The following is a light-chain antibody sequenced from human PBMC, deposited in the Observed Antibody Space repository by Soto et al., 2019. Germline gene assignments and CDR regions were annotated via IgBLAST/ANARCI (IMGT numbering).Light chain of an antibody. V-gene: IGLV2-14*01. J-gene: IGLJ1*01. CDR2: EVN. Sequence: QSALTQPASLSGSPGQSITISCTGTSSDIGAYDYVSWFQQHPGKAPKLMISEVNNRPSGVSNPFSGSKSGNTAYLTISGLQFEVGAEYICLSFTTTTPLVFGTGSNFAVL. CDR3: LSFTTTTPLV. CDR1: SSDIGAYDY.